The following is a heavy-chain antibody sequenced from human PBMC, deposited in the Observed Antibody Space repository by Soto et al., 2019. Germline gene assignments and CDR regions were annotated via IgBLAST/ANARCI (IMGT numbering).Heavy chain of an antibody. CDR1: GFTFSSYA. J-gene: IGHJ4*02. D-gene: IGHD6-6*01. Sequence: QVQLVESGGGVVQPGRSLRLSCAASGFTFSSYAMHWVRQAPGKGLKWVAVISYDGSNKYYADSVKGRFTISRDNSKNTLYLQMNSLRAEDTAVYYCARDRQLVLDYWSQGTLVTVSS. CDR3: ARDRQLVLDY. CDR2: ISYDGSNK. V-gene: IGHV3-30-3*01.